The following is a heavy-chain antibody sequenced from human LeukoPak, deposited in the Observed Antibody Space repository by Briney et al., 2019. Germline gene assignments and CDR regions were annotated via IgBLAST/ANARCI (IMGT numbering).Heavy chain of an antibody. D-gene: IGHD6-19*01. CDR2: INPTGGST. J-gene: IGHJ5*02. Sequence: APVKVSCKASGYTFISYYMHWVRQAPGQGLEWMGIINPTGGSTTYAQKFQGRVTMIRDTSTSTVYMELSSLRSEDTAVYYCARQYSSSGFDPWGQGTLVTVSS. CDR1: GYTFISYY. CDR3: ARQYSSSGFDP. V-gene: IGHV1-46*01.